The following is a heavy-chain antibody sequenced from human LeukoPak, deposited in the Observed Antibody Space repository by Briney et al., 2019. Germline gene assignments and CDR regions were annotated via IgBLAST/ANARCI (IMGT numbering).Heavy chain of an antibody. CDR2: IQEDGSAT. CDR1: GFIFSNYY. D-gene: IGHD1-14*01. J-gene: IGHJ4*02. Sequence: GGSLRLSCAASGFIFSNYYMGWVRQAAGKGLGWVANIQEDGSATYYVDSVKGRFTISRDNAKNSLDLQMNSLRAEDTAVYFCARRKEVQTTFDCWGQGTLVTVSS. CDR3: ARRKEVQTTFDC. V-gene: IGHV3-7*01.